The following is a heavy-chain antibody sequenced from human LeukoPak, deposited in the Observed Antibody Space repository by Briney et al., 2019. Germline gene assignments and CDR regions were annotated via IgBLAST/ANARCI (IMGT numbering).Heavy chain of an antibody. Sequence: ASVKVSCKASGYTFTSYAMNWVRQAPGQGLEWMGWINTKTGNPTYAQGFTGRFVSSLDTSVSTSYLQISSLKAEDTAVYYCARDGVDTLFDPWGQGTLVTVSS. CDR3: ARDGVDTLFDP. CDR2: INTKTGNP. V-gene: IGHV7-4-1*02. CDR1: GYTFTSYA. J-gene: IGHJ5*02. D-gene: IGHD5-18*01.